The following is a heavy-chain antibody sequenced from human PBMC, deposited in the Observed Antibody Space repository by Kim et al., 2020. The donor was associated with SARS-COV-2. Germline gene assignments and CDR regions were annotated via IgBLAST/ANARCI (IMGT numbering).Heavy chain of an antibody. V-gene: IGHV3-48*01. CDR3: ARDRAVVVVAAIDY. J-gene: IGHJ4*02. Sequence: GGSLRLSCAASGFTFSSYSMNWVRQAPGKGLEWVSYISSSSSTIYYVDSVKGRFTISRDNAKNSLYLQMNSLRAEDTAVYYCARDRAVVVVAAIDYWGQG. CDR1: GFTFSSYS. CDR2: ISSSSSTI. D-gene: IGHD2-15*01.